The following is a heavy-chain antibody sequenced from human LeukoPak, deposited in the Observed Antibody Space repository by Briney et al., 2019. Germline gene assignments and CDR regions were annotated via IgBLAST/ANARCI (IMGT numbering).Heavy chain of an antibody. D-gene: IGHD6-19*01. J-gene: IGHJ4*02. V-gene: IGHV4-59*08. CDR1: GGSISSYY. Sequence: SGPTLVKPSETLSLTCTVSGGSISSYYWSWIRQPPGKGLEWIGYIYYSGSTNYNPSLKSRVTISVDTSKNQFSLKLSSVTAADTAIYYCARAVSGRFDYWGQGTLVTVSS. CDR3: ARAVSGRFDY. CDR2: IYYSGST.